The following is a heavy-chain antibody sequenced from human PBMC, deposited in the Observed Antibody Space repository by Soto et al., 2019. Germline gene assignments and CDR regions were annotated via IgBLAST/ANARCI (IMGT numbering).Heavy chain of an antibody. V-gene: IGHV3-23*01. J-gene: IGHJ4*02. CDR1: GFTFSSYA. CDR3: AKGSAASRPYYFDY. CDR2: IIDDGGGT. D-gene: IGHD2-2*01. Sequence: PGGSLRLSCTASGFTFSSYAMGWVRQAPGQGLDLFSAIIDDGGGTYHADSVKGRFTISRDNTKNTLSLQMNSLRADYTAVYYCAKGSAASRPYYFDYWGQGTLVTVSS.